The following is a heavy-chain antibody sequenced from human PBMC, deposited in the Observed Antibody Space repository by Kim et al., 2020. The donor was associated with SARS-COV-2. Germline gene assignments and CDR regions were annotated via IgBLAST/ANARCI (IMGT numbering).Heavy chain of an antibody. J-gene: IGHJ4*02. CDR3: ARVVCGSGPFRYEPWYFDY. CDR2: ISYSGST. CDR1: GGSVSSGSYY. Sequence: SETLSLTCTVSGGSVSSGSYYWSWIRQPPGEGLEWIGYISYSGSTYYNSSLKSRVTISVDTSKNQFSLKLSSVTAADTAVYYCARVVCGSGPFRYEPWYFDYWGQGTLVTVSS. D-gene: IGHD2-21*01. V-gene: IGHV4-61*01.